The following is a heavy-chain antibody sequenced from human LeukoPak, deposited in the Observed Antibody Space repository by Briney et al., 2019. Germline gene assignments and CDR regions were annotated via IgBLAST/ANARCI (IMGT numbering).Heavy chain of an antibody. V-gene: IGHV4-38-2*02. CDR2: IFHSGST. CDR3: ARRTILTGSDY. J-gene: IGHJ4*02. Sequence: SETLSLTCSVSGYSISSGYFWGWIRQSPGKGLEWIASIFHSGSTFHNPSLKSRVTISVDTSKNQFSLKLSSVTAADTAVYYCARRTILTGSDYWGQGTLVTVSS. D-gene: IGHD3-9*01. CDR1: GYSISSGYF.